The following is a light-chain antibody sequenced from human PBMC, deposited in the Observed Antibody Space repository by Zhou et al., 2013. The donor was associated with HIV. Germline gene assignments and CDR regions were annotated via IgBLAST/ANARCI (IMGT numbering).Light chain of an antibody. Sequence: AIHMTQSPSSLSASTGDRVTITCRASQNISSYLAWYQQKPGKAPNLLIYAASTLQSGVPSRFSGSGSGTDFTLTISCLQSEDFATYYCQQYSSYPPYSFGQGTKLEIK. CDR3: QQYSSYPPYS. CDR1: QNISSY. V-gene: IGKV1-8*01. J-gene: IGKJ2*03. CDR2: AAS.